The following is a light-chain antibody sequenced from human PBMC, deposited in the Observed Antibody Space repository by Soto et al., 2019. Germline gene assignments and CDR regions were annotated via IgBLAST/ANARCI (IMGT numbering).Light chain of an antibody. CDR2: DAL. Sequence: DIQMTQSPSTLSAAVGDSVTITCRASQKIRNLLAWYQQKPGKAPKVLIYDALNLESGVPSRFSGSGYGTEFTLTIRSLQPDDFATYCCQHYGGMWTFGQGTKVDIK. CDR1: QKIRNL. J-gene: IGKJ1*01. CDR3: QHYGGMWT. V-gene: IGKV1-5*01.